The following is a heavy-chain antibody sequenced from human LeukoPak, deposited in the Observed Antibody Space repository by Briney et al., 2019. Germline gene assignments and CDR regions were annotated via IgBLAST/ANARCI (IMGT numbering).Heavy chain of an antibody. CDR3: ARGDDYKSTLFDY. CDR2: ISYSGTT. V-gene: IGHV4-59*01. CDR1: GGSIHSYY. D-gene: IGHD5-12*01. Sequence: SETLSLTCTVSGGSIHSYYWNWIRQPPGKGLEWIGYISYSGTTNYNPSLKSRVTISVDTSKKQFSLKLTSATAADTAVYYCARGDDYKSTLFDYWGQGTLVTVSS. J-gene: IGHJ4*02.